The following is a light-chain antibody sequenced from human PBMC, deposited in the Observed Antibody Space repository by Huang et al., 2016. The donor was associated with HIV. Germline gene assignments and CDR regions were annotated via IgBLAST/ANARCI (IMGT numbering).Light chain of an antibody. J-gene: IGKJ4*01. Sequence: DIQMTQSPSSMSASVGDRVTIACRASESISSYLSWFQHKPWKAPKLLICSASAVHRGVPSRFTVSGSGTDFTLTISSLQPEDFATYSCQQSYSFPLTFGGGTRLEIK. CDR3: QQSYSFPLT. CDR2: SAS. CDR1: ESISSY. V-gene: IGKV1-39*01.